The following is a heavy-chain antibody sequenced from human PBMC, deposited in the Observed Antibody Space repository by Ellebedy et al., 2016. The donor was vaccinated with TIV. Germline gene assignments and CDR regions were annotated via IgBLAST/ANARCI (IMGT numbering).Heavy chain of an antibody. CDR3: ATGRMAWYYFDY. V-gene: IGHV4-59*13. J-gene: IGHJ4*02. Sequence: SETLSLXXTVSGGSISSYYWSWIRQPPGKGLEWIGYIYYSGSTNYNPSLKSRVTISVDTSKNQFSLKLSSVTAADTAVYYCATGRMAWYYFDYWGQGTLVTVSS. CDR1: GGSISSYY. CDR2: IYYSGST. D-gene: IGHD3-3*01.